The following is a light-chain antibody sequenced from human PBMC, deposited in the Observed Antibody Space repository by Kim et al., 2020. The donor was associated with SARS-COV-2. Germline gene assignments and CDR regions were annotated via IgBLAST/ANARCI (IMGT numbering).Light chain of an antibody. Sequence: SYELTQPLSVSVALGQTARITCGGDSIGSKNVRWYQQKPGQAPVLVIYRDSERPSGIPERFSGSNSGTTATLTISRAQAGDEADYYCQVWDSSTAVFGGGTQLTVL. CDR2: RDS. CDR1: SIGSKN. CDR3: QVWDSSTAV. V-gene: IGLV3-9*01. J-gene: IGLJ3*02.